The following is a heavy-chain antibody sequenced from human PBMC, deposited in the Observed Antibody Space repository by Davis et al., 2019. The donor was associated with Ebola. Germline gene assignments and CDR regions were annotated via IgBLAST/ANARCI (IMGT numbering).Heavy chain of an antibody. J-gene: IGHJ5*02. CDR2: ISGSGGST. D-gene: IGHD3-3*01. CDR3: AKGPTFWSGYHGFDP. Sequence: GGSLRLSCAASGFTFDDYAMHWVRQAPGKGLEWVSAISGSGGSTYYADSVKGRFTISRDNSKNTLYLQMNSLRAEDTAVYYCAKGPTFWSGYHGFDPWGQGTLVTVSS. CDR1: GFTFDDYA. V-gene: IGHV3-23*01.